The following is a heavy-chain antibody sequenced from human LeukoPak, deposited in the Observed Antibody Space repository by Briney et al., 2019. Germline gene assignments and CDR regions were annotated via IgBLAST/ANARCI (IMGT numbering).Heavy chain of an antibody. CDR1: GFTFSTYA. CDR2: ISGSGGST. D-gene: IGHD5-18*01. CDR3: AKHGAQIWLRATYFDN. J-gene: IGHJ4*02. V-gene: IGHV3-23*01. Sequence: PGGSLRLSCAASGFTFSTYAMSWVRQPPGKGLEWVSGISGSGGSTYYADSVKGRFTLSRDNSENTLFLQMNSLRVEDTAVYYCAKHGAQIWLRATYFDNWGQGTLVTVSS.